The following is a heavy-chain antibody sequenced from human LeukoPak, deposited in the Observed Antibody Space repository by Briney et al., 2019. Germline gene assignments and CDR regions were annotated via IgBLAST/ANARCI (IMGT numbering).Heavy chain of an antibody. V-gene: IGHV4-38-2*02. Sequence: PSETLSLTCTVSGGSISSYYWSWIRQPPGKGLEWIGSIYHSGSTYYNPSLKSRVTISVDTSKNQFSLKLSSVTAADTAVYYCAREGIAVAGTPPTDYWGQGTLVTVSS. CDR1: GGSISSYY. D-gene: IGHD6-19*01. CDR2: IYHSGST. J-gene: IGHJ4*02. CDR3: AREGIAVAGTPPTDY.